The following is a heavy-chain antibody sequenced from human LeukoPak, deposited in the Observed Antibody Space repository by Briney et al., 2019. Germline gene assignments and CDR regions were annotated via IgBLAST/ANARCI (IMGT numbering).Heavy chain of an antibody. CDR1: GYTFTSYG. J-gene: IGHJ4*02. CDR3: ATDPIAVAGTPFFDY. D-gene: IGHD6-19*01. V-gene: IGHV1-18*01. Sequence: GASVRVSCKASGYTFTSYGISWVRQAPGQGLEWMGWISAYNGNTNYAQKLQGRVTMTEDTSTDTAYMELSSLRSEDTAVYYCATDPIAVAGTPFFDYWGQGTLVTVSS. CDR2: ISAYNGNT.